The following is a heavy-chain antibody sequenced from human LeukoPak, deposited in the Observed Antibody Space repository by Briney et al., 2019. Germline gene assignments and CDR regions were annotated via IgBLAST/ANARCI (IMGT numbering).Heavy chain of an antibody. V-gene: IGHV4-38-2*01. D-gene: IGHD6-6*01. J-gene: IGHJ4*02. CDR3: ARDKYTTSSGASSEFDY. Sequence: SETLSLTCAVSGYSIGSGYYWAWIRRPPGKGLEWIGSIYHSGSTYYNPSLKSRVTISVDRSRNQFSLKMTSVTAADTAVFYCARDKYTTSSGASSEFDYWGQGTLVIVSS. CDR1: GYSIGSGYY. CDR2: IYHSGST.